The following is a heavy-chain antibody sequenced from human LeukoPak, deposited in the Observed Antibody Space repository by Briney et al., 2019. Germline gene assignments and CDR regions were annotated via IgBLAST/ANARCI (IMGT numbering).Heavy chain of an antibody. J-gene: IGHJ4*02. CDR1: GGSVSSSGYY. D-gene: IGHD3-10*01. Sequence: SQTLFLTCTVSGGSVSSSGYYWSWIRQHPGKGLEWIGYIYYSGSTYYNPSLKSRVTISVDTSKNQFSLKLSSVTAADTAVYYCASRNSYGSGSFYDYWGQGTLVTVSS. V-gene: IGHV4-31*03. CDR2: IYYSGST. CDR3: ASRNSYGSGSFYDY.